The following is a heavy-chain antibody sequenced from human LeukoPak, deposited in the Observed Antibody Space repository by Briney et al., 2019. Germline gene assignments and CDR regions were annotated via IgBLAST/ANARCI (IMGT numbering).Heavy chain of an antibody. CDR2: INHSGST. CDR1: GGSFSGYY. D-gene: IGHD3-16*01. J-gene: IGHJ5*02. V-gene: IGHV4-34*01. CDR3: ARGDTVWVYFWFDP. Sequence: SETLSLTCAVHGGSFSGYYWSWIRQPPGKGLEWIGEINHSGSTNYNPSLKSRVTISVDTSKNQFSLKLSSVTAADTAVYYCARGDTVWVYFWFDPWGQGTLVTVSS.